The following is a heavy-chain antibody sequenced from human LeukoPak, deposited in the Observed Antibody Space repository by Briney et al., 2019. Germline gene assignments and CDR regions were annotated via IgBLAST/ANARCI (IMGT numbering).Heavy chain of an antibody. Sequence: PGGSLRLSCAASGFNLIRSAMSRVRQAPGEGLEWVSTISGTGSSTFYADHVKGRFTISRDTSKRTLYLQLNSLTVADMAVYFCAKSFYSSSWEMNYFEFWGRGTLVTVSS. V-gene: IGHV3-23*01. CDR2: ISGTGSST. D-gene: IGHD6-13*01. CDR3: AKSFYSSSWEMNYFEF. CDR1: GFNLIRSA. J-gene: IGHJ4*02.